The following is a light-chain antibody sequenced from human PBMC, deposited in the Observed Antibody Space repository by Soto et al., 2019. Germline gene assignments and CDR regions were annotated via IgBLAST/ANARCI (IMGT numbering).Light chain of an antibody. CDR3: QSYDSSNWV. CDR2: EDN. CDR1: SGSIASNY. J-gene: IGLJ2*01. V-gene: IGLV6-57*04. Sequence: NFMLTQPHSVSESPGKTVTISCTRSSGSIASNYVQWYQQRPGSAPTTVIFEDNERPSGVPDRFSGSIDSFSNSASLNISGLKTEDEADYFCQSYDSSNWVFGGGTQLTVL.